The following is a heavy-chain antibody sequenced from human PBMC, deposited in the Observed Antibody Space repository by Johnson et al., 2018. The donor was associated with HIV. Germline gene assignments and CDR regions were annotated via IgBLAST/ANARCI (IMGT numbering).Heavy chain of an antibody. CDR1: EFMFSNYW. J-gene: IGHJ3*02. CDR3: ARGGVVHDAFDM. CDR2: INSEGSST. Sequence: VQLVESGGGLVQPGGSLRLSCAASEFMFSNYWMHWVRQAPGKGLVWVSRINSEGSSTDSADSVKGRFTISRDNSKNTLYLQLSSLRTEDTAVFYCARGGVVHDAFDMWGQGTMVTVSS. D-gene: IGHD2-2*01. V-gene: IGHV3-74*02.